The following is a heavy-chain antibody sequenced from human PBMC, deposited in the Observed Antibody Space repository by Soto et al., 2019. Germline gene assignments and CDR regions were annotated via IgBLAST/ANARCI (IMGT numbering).Heavy chain of an antibody. Sequence: QVPLQESGPGLVKPSQTLSLSCNVSGGSISGGRYYWNWIRQHPGKGLEWIGNIYDNGSTYYNPSLKSRVIISEDTSKNQFSLRLSPVTAADTAVYYCTRDRGFGMDVWGQGTTVTVSS. J-gene: IGHJ6*02. V-gene: IGHV4-31*03. CDR2: IYDNGST. CDR3: TRDRGFGMDV. CDR1: GGSISGGRYY.